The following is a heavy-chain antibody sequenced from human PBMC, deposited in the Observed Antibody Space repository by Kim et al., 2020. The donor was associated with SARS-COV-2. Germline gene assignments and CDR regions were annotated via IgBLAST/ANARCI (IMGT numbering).Heavy chain of an antibody. Sequence: SETLSLTCAVSGGSISSSNWWSWVRQPPGKGLEWIGEIYHSGSTNYNPSLKSRVTISVDKSKNQFSLKLSSVTAADTAVYYCASYDIPKRTWFDPWGQGTLVTVSS. CDR2: IYHSGST. CDR1: GGSISSSNW. CDR3: ASYDIPKRTWFDP. V-gene: IGHV4-4*02. D-gene: IGHD3-9*01. J-gene: IGHJ5*02.